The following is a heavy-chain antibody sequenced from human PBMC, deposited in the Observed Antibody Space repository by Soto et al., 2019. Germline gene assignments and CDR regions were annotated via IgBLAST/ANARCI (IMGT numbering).Heavy chain of an antibody. D-gene: IGHD5-18*01. CDR2: ISGSGGST. CDR1: GFRVSTSH. V-gene: IGHV3-23*01. CDR3: TTDITWIQLWLDAFDI. Sequence: GGSLSLSCAAAGFRVSTSHISWVRQAPGKGLEWVSAISGSGGSTYYADSVKGRFTISRDDSKNTLYLQMNSLKTEDTAVYYCTTDITWIQLWLDAFDIWGQGTMVTVSS. J-gene: IGHJ3*02.